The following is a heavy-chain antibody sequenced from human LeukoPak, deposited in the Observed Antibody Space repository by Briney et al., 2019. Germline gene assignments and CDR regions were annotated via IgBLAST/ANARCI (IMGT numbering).Heavy chain of an antibody. CDR3: ARLFSGVTTFDY. CDR1: GFTFSSYE. J-gene: IGHJ4*02. Sequence: PGGSLRLSCAASGFTFSSYEMNWVRQAPGKGLEWVSYISSSGSTIYYADSVKGRFTISRDNAKNSLYLQMNSLRAEDTAVYFCARLFSGVTTFDYWGQGALVTVSS. CDR2: ISSSGSTI. V-gene: IGHV3-48*03. D-gene: IGHD1-1*01.